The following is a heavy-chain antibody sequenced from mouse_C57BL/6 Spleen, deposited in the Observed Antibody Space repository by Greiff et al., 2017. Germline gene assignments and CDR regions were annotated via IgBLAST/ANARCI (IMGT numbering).Heavy chain of an antibody. J-gene: IGHJ4*01. CDR1: GYTFTSYW. Sequence: QVQLQQPGAELVKPGASVKMSCKASGYTFTSYWITWVKPRPGPGLEWIGDIYPGSGSTNYNEKFKSKATLTVDTSSSTAYMQLSSLTSEDSAVYYCARPHYDGYYVYYAMDYWGQGTSVTVSS. D-gene: IGHD2-3*01. CDR2: IYPGSGST. V-gene: IGHV1-55*01. CDR3: ARPHYDGYYVYYAMDY.